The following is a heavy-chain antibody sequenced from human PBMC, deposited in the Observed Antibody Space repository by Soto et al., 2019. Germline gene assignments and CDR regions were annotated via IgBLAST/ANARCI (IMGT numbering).Heavy chain of an antibody. Sequence: SETLSLTCDVHGDSLSGYAWSWIRQPPGKGLEWIGEITFRGVTNYHPSLKSRLSMSVDTSKNRISLNVSSVTAADTALYFCARKLEASIRHVEWFSYKWSDPWGPGTLVTVSS. J-gene: IGHJ5*02. CDR1: GDSLSGYA. CDR3: ARKLEASIRHVEWFSYKWSDP. V-gene: IGHV4-34*01. D-gene: IGHD3-9*01. CDR2: ITFRGVT.